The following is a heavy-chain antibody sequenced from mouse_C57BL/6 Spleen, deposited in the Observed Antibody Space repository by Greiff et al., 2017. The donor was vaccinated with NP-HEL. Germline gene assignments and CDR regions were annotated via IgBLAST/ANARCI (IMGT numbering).Heavy chain of an antibody. CDR2: IRNKANGYTT. CDR1: GFTFTDYY. V-gene: IGHV7-3*01. Sequence: EVKLVESGGGLVQPGGSLSLSCAASGFTFTDYYMSWVRQPPGKALEWLGFIRNKANGYTTEYSASVKGRFTISRDNSQSILYLQMNALRAEDSATYYCARYSSPSGCDVWGTGTTVTVSS. CDR3: ARYSSPSGCDV. J-gene: IGHJ1*03. D-gene: IGHD3-1*01.